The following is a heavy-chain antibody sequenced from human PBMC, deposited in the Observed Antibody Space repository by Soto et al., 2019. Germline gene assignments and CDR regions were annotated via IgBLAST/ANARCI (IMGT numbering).Heavy chain of an antibody. J-gene: IGHJ4*02. Sequence: QVQLVQSGAEVKEPGASVKVSCTSSGYTFTGPHINWVRQATGQGLEWMGWMSPNNGDTGYAQQFQGRVTMTRDTSISTAYMELSRLTSEDTAVYYCARGVDAGVDYWGQGTLVTVSS. D-gene: IGHD1-26*01. CDR1: GYTFTGPH. CDR3: ARGVDAGVDY. V-gene: IGHV1-8*01. CDR2: MSPNNGDT.